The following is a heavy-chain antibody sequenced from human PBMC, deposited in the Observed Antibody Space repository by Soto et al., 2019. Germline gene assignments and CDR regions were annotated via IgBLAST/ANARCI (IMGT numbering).Heavy chain of an antibody. D-gene: IGHD3-22*01. Sequence: QMHLVQSGPEVQKPGTSVKVSCQASGFTFTTSAVQWVRQARGQRLEWIGWILVGSGNTNYAQKFQERVTITRDMSTSTAYMELSSLRSEDTAVYYCAAVPYYYDSSGYYFDYWGQGTLVTVSS. J-gene: IGHJ4*02. CDR2: ILVGSGNT. V-gene: IGHV1-58*01. CDR3: AAVPYYYDSSGYYFDY. CDR1: GFTFTTSA.